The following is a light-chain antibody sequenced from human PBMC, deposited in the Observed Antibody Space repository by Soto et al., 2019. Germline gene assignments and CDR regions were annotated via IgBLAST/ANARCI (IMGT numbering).Light chain of an antibody. CDR1: RSNIGSNT. CDR3: AVWDDSLNGWV. J-gene: IGLJ3*02. V-gene: IGLV1-44*01. Sequence: QSVLTQPPSASGTPGQRVTISCSGSRSNIGSNTVNWYQQLPGTAPKLLIYSNNQRPSGVPDRFSGSKSGTSASLAISGLQSEDEAGYYCAVWDDSLNGWVFGGGTKLTVL. CDR2: SNN.